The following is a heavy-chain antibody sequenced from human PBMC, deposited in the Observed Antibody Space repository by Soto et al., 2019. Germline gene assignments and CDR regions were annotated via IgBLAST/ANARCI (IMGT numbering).Heavy chain of an antibody. CDR2: IYYSGST. J-gene: IGHJ5*02. V-gene: IGHV4-30-4*01. D-gene: IGHD2-21*02. CDR1: GGSISSGDYY. Sequence: KPSETLSLTCTVSGGSISSGDYYWSWIRQPPWKGLEWIGYIYYSGSTYYNPSLKSRVTISVDTSKNQFSLKLSSVTAADTAVYYCARDRPYCGGDCFLFDPWGQGXLVTVYS. CDR3: ARDRPYCGGDCFLFDP.